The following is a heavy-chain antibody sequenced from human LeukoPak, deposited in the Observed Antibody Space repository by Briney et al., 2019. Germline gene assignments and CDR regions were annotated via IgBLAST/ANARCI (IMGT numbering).Heavy chain of an antibody. J-gene: IGHJ5*02. V-gene: IGHV4-39*01. CDR2: IYYSGST. D-gene: IGHD6-6*01. CDR3: ARQGRRLNWFDP. Sequence: PSETLSLTCTVSGGSISSSSYYWGWIRQPPGKGLEWIGSIYYSGSTYYNPSLKSRVTISVDTSKNQFSLKLSSVTAADTAVYYCARQGRRLNWFDPWGQGTLVTVSS. CDR1: GGSISSSSYY.